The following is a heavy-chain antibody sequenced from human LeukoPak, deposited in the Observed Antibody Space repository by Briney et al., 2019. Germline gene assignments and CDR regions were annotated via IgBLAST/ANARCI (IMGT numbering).Heavy chain of an antibody. V-gene: IGHV4-59*01. CDR1: GGSISSYY. CDR2: IYYSGST. J-gene: IGHJ4*02. D-gene: IGHD3-10*01. Sequence: SETLSLTCTVSGGSISSYYRGWVRQPPGKGLEWIGYIYYSGSTNYNPSLKSRVTISVDTSKNQFSPKLSSVTAAHTAVYYCAREVMVRGVIVFDYWGQGTLVTVSS. CDR3: AREVMVRGVIVFDY.